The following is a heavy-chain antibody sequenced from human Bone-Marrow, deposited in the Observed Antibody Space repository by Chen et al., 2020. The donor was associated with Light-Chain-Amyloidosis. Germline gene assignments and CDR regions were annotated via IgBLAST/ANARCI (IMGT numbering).Heavy chain of an antibody. V-gene: IGHV3-7*01. J-gene: IGHJ3*02. CDR2: IKQDGSEI. D-gene: IGHD3-10*01. Sequence: EVQLVESGGGLVQPGGSLSLSCAASGFPFSTYWMSWVRQPPGKGLEWVANIKQDGSEIHYVDSVKGRFTVSRDNAKNSLYLQMNTLRADDTAVYYCARGDYYGYLDAFDIWGQGTMVTVSS. CDR3: ARGDYYGYLDAFDI. CDR1: GFPFSTYW.